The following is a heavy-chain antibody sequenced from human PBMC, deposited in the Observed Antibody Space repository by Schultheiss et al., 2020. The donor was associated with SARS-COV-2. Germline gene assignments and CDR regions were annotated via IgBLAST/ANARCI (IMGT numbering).Heavy chain of an antibody. D-gene: IGHD1-1*01. CDR1: GFTFSSYA. CDR3: ARAQGTSYRRGWFDP. Sequence: GGSLRLSCAASGFTFSSYAMHWVRQAPGKGLEWVSSISSSSSYIYYADSVKGRFTISRDNAKNSLYLQMNSLRAEDTAVYYCARAQGTSYRRGWFDPWGQGTLVTVSS. J-gene: IGHJ5*02. CDR2: ISSSSSYI. V-gene: IGHV3-21*01.